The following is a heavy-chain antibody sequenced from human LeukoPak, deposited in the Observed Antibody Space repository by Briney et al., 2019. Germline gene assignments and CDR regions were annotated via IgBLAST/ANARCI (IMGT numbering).Heavy chain of an antibody. CDR1: GFTFSNSG. V-gene: IGHV3-7*02. J-gene: IGHJ4*02. Sequence: PGGSLRLSCAASGFTFSNSGMSWVRQAPGKGLEWVANINQDGSEKNCVDSAKGRFTISRDNAKNSLYLQMNSLRAEDTAVYYCANNRASLDYWGQGTLVTVSS. CDR3: ANNRASLDY. CDR2: INQDGSEK. D-gene: IGHD2/OR15-2a*01.